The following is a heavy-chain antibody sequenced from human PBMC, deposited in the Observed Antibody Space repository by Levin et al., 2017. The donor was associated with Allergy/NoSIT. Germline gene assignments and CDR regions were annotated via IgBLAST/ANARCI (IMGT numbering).Heavy chain of an antibody. CDR3: ALNSNYDHFDY. CDR1: GFTFSSYG. J-gene: IGHJ4*02. D-gene: IGHD4-11*01. V-gene: IGHV3-33*01. CDR2: IWYDGSNK. Sequence: GESLKISCAASGFTFSSYGMHWVRQAPGKGLEWVAVIWYDGSNKYYADSVKGRFTISRDNSKNTLYLQMNSLRAEDTAVYYCALNSNYDHFDYWGQGTLVTVSS.